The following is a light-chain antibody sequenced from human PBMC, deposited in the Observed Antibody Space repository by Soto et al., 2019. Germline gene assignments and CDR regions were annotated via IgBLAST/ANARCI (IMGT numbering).Light chain of an antibody. V-gene: IGKV3D-20*02. J-gene: IGKJ1*01. Sequence: EIVLTQSPGTLSLSPGERATLSCRASQSVSNNYLAWYQQKPGQAPRLLIYGASNRATGIPDRFSGSGSGTDFTLTISSLEPEDFAVYYCQQRSNWSWTFGQGTKVDIK. CDR2: GAS. CDR1: QSVSNNY. CDR3: QQRSNWSWT.